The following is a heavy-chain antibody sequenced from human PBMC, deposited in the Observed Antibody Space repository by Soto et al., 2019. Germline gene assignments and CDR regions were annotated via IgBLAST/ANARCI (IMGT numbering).Heavy chain of an antibody. CDR1: GGSTSSGGYY. CDR2: IYYSGST. J-gene: IGHJ4*02. CDR3: ARVPSWGYDSYFDS. Sequence: QVQLQESGPGLVKPSQTLSLTCTVSGGSTSSGGYYWSWVRQHPGKGLEWIGFIYYSGSTYYNPSLKSRVTISLDTSNNQFSLMLTSVTAADTAVYFCARVPSWGYDSYFDSWGQGTLVTVSS. D-gene: IGHD5-12*01. V-gene: IGHV4-31*03.